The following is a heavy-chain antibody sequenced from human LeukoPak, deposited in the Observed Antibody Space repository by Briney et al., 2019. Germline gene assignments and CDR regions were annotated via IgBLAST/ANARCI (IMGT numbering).Heavy chain of an antibody. J-gene: IGHJ4*02. CDR2: IYSGGST. CDR3: AKDYYDSSGYPLDY. Sequence: HPGGSLRLSCAASGFTVSSNYMSWVRQAPGKGLEWVSVIYSGGSTYYADSVKGRFTISRDNSKNTLYLQMNSLRAEDTAVYYCAKDYYDSSGYPLDYWGQGTLVTVSS. V-gene: IGHV3-66*01. CDR1: GFTVSSNY. D-gene: IGHD3-22*01.